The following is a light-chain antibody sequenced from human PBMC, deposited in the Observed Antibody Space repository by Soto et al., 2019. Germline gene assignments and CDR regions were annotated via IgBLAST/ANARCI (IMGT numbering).Light chain of an antibody. CDR3: QQYGTSPPT. CDR1: QTVNSNS. CDR2: GAS. J-gene: IGKJ2*01. Sequence: EIALTQSPGTLSLSPGETATLSCRASQTVNSNSIAWYQQKPGPAPRLLIFGASKRATGIPDRFSGSGSGTDFTLTISRLEPADFAVYYCQQYGTSPPTFGQGTKLDIK. V-gene: IGKV3-20*01.